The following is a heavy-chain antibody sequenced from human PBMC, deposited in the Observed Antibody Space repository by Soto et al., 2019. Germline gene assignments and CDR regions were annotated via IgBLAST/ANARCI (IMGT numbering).Heavy chain of an antibody. CDR3: ARVSQEPYGSWSYSLVGFDY. CDR1: GGSFIGYY. Sequence: SDTLSLTSAVYGGSFIGYYWSWILQPPWTGLEWIGEINHSGSTNYNPSLKSRVTISVDTSKNQFSLKLSSVTAADTAVYYCARVSQEPYGSWSYSLVGFDYWGQGTLVTVSS. D-gene: IGHD3-10*01. V-gene: IGHV4-34*01. J-gene: IGHJ4*02. CDR2: INHSGST.